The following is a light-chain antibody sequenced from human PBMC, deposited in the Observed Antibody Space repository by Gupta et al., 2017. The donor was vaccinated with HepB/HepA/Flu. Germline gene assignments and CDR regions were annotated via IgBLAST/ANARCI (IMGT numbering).Light chain of an antibody. CDR1: SGDVGTYDR. Sequence: QSALTQPPSVSGSPGQSVTISCTGTSGDVGTYDRVSWYQQPPGSAPKLMIYEVSNRPSGVPDRFSGSKSDNTASLTISGLQAEDEADYYCSSYTSSNTCIFGGGTKLTVL. J-gene: IGLJ2*01. CDR2: EVS. V-gene: IGLV2-18*02. CDR3: SSYTSSNTCI.